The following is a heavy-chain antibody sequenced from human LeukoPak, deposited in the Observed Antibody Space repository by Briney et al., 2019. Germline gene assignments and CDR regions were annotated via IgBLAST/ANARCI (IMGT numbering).Heavy chain of an antibody. J-gene: IGHJ4*02. CDR3: ARNPITIFGVAHRQYFDF. D-gene: IGHD3-3*01. Sequence: AEPLSLTCTVSGDSISRYYWSWLRQPPGKGLEWIGYIYLSESNIYNPSLRSRVTISVDTSKHQFSLELSSVTAADTAVYYCARNPITIFGVAHRQYFDFWGERTLVSVS. V-gene: IGHV4-59*01. CDR2: IYLSESN. CDR1: GDSISRYY.